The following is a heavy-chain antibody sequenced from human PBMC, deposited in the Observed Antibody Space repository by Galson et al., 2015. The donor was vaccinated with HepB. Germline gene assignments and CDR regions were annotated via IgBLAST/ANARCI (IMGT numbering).Heavy chain of an antibody. J-gene: IGHJ6*02. CDR2: INAGNGNT. D-gene: IGHD2-2*01. CDR3: ARNPDAYCSSTSCYYYYYYGMDV. Sequence: SCKASGYTFTSYAMHWMRQAPGQRLEWMGWINAGNGNTKYSQKFQGRVTITRDTSASTAYMELSSLRSEDTAVYYCARNPDAYCSSTSCYYYYYYGMDVWGQGTTVTVSS. CDR1: GYTFTSYA. V-gene: IGHV1-3*01.